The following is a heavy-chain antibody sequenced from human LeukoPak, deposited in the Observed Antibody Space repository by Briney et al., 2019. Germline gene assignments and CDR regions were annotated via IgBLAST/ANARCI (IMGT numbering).Heavy chain of an antibody. CDR1: GFTFSSYA. V-gene: IGHV3-23*01. CDR2: ISGSGGTT. CDR3: AKDRWELLNYYYMDV. J-gene: IGHJ6*03. D-gene: IGHD1-26*01. Sequence: PGGSLRLSCAASGFTFSSYAMSWARQAPGKGLEWVSAISGSGGTTYYADSVKGRFTISRDNSKNTLYLQMNSLRAEDTAIYYCAKDRWELLNYYYMDVWGKGTTVTVSS.